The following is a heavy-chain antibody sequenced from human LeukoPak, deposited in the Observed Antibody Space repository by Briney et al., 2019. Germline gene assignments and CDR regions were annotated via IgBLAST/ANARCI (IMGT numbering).Heavy chain of an antibody. CDR3: AKRGGCSSTSCQNFDY. CDR1: GLTFNKAW. Sequence: AGGSLRLSCAASGLTFNKAWMGWVRQAPGKGLENIGRIKSKTDGGTTDYAAPVKGRFTISRDDSKNTLYLQMNSLRAEDTAVHYCAKRGGCSSTSCQNFDYWGQGTLVTVSS. J-gene: IGHJ4*02. V-gene: IGHV3-15*01. CDR2: IKSKTDGGTT. D-gene: IGHD2-2*01.